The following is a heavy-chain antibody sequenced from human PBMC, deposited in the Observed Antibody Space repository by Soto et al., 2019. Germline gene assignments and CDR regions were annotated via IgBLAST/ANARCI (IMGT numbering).Heavy chain of an antibody. CDR2: IDPSDSYI. V-gene: IGHV5-10-1*01. J-gene: IGHJ5*02. D-gene: IGHD6-13*01. CDR1: GYSFTDYW. Sequence: GESLKISCKASGYSFTDYWITWVRHVPGKGLEWMGRIDPSDSYINYSPSFQGHVTISVDKSISTAFLQWNSLKASDTAMYYCARPIIEAEGRTFGFDPWGQGTLVTSPQ. CDR3: ARPIIEAEGRTFGFDP.